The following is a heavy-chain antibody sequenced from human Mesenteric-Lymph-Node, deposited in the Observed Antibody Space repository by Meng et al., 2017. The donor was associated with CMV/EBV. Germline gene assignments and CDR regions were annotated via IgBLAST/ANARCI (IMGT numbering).Heavy chain of an antibody. CDR3: ARYCSSTSCDGDYYYYGMDV. V-gene: IGHV3-21*01. J-gene: IGHJ6*02. Sequence: GESLKISCAASGFTFSSYSMNWVRQAPGKGLEWVSSISSSSSYIYYADSVKGRFTISRDNAKNSLYLQMNSLRAEDTAVYYCARYCSSTSCDGDYYYYGMDVWGQGTTVTVSS. D-gene: IGHD2-2*01. CDR2: ISSSSSYI. CDR1: GFTFSSYS.